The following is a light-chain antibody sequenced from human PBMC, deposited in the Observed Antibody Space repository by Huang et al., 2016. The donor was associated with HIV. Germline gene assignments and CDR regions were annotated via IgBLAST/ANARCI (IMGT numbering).Light chain of an antibody. Sequence: IVMTQSPATLSVSPGERVTVSCRANRSVSSNLAWYKPRPGQAPRLLIYLSSTRAPGIPSRFSGSGSGTDFSLTISSLQSEDFALYYCQQYNNWLLSFGGGTRVDI. CDR3: QQYNNWLLS. V-gene: IGKV3-15*01. J-gene: IGKJ4*01. CDR1: RSVSSN. CDR2: LSS.